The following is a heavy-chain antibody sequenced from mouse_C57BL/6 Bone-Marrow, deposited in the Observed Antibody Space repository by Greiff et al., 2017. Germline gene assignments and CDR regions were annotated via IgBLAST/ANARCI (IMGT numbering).Heavy chain of an antibody. V-gene: IGHV1-52*01. Sequence: VQLQQPGAELVRPGSSVKLSCKASGYTFTSYWMHWVKQRPIQGLEWIGNIDPSDSATHYNPKFKDKATLTVDKSSSRAYRQLSSLTSEDAAVYYGARDGSSEGDDGGQGTTLTVAS. D-gene: IGHD1-1*01. J-gene: IGHJ2*01. CDR2: IDPSDSAT. CDR3: ARDGSSEGDD. CDR1: GYTFTSYW.